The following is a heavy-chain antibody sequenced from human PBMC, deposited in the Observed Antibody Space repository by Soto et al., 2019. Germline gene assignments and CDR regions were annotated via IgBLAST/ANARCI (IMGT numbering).Heavy chain of an antibody. CDR1: GFTFSSYA. D-gene: IGHD2-15*01. J-gene: IGHJ6*02. V-gene: IGHV3-30-3*01. Sequence: GGSLRLSCAASGFTFSSYAMHWVRQAPGKGLEWVAVISYDGSNKYYADSVKGRFTISRDNSKNTLYLQMNSLRAEDTAVYYCARAPGYCSGGSCYPPYYYYGMDVWGQGTTVTVSS. CDR3: ARAPGYCSGGSCYPPYYYYGMDV. CDR2: ISYDGSNK.